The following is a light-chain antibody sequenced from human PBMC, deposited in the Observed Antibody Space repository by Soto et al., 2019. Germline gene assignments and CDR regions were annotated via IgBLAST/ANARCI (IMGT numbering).Light chain of an antibody. CDR2: EVT. Sequence: QSVLTPPPSASGSPGQSVTIYYTGTSSDVGGYNYVSWYQQHPGRAPKLLIYEVTKRPSGVPDRFSGSKSGNTASLTVSGLQDEDEADYYCSSYAGSSTYVFGHGTKVTVL. CDR1: SSDVGGYNY. CDR3: SSYAGSSTYV. J-gene: IGLJ1*01. V-gene: IGLV2-8*01.